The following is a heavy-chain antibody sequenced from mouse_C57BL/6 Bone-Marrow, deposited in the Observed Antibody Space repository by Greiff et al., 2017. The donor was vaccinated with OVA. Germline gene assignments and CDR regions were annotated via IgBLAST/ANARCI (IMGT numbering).Heavy chain of an antibody. Sequence: DVMLVESGGDLVKPGGSLKLSCAASGFTFSSYGMSWVRQTPDKRLEWVATISSGGSYTYYPDSVKGRFTISRDNAKNTLYLQMSSLRSENTAMYYCARQDYYGSSVDYWGQGTTLTVSS. CDR1: GFTFSSYG. D-gene: IGHD1-1*01. CDR3: ARQDYYGSSVDY. CDR2: ISSGGSYT. J-gene: IGHJ2*01. V-gene: IGHV5-6*02.